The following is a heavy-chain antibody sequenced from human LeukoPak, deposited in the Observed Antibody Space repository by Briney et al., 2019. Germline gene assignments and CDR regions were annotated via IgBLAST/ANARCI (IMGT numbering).Heavy chain of an antibody. CDR1: GGSFSGYY. D-gene: IGHD3-10*01. CDR3: ARGSLRATMVRGVIITGPPNERWFDL. CDR2: INHSGST. J-gene: IGHJ5*02. Sequence: RSSETLSLTCAVYGGSFSGYYWSWIRQPPGKGLEWIGEINHSGSTNYNPSLKSRVTISVDTSKNQFSLKLSSVTAADTAVYYCARGSLRATMVRGVIITGPPNERWFDLWGQGTLVTVSS. V-gene: IGHV4-34*01.